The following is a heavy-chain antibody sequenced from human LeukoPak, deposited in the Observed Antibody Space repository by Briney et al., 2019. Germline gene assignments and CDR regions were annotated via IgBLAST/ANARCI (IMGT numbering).Heavy chain of an antibody. D-gene: IGHD2-15*01. CDR3: ASPSGASTS. CDR2: IFLSGST. J-gene: IGHJ4*02. CDR1: GASISRGTW. Sequence: SETLSLTCAVSGASISRGTWWSWVRHPPGKWLEWLGDIFLSGSTHYHPSLKSRVTMSVDKSKNQFSLRLTSVTAADTAVYYCASPSGASTSWGQGTLVTVFS. V-gene: IGHV4-4*02.